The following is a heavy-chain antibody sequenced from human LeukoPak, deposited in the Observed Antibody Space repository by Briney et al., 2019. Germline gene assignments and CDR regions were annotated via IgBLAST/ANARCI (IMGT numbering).Heavy chain of an antibody. CDR3: ARDVVAVADYYFDY. Sequence: GGSLRLSCAASGFTFSSYAMHWVRQAPGKGLEWVAVISYDGSNKYYADSVKGRFTISRDNSKNTLYPQMNSLRAEDTAVYYCARDVVAVADYYFDYWGQGTLVTVSS. J-gene: IGHJ4*02. D-gene: IGHD6-19*01. V-gene: IGHV3-30-3*01. CDR2: ISYDGSNK. CDR1: GFTFSSYA.